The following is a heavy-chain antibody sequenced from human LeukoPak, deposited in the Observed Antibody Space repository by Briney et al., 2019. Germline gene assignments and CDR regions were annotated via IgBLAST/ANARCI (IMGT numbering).Heavy chain of an antibody. D-gene: IGHD4-17*01. CDR1: GFTFSRYW. CDR3: ARGGADYVIGY. Sequence: GGSLRLSCTASGFTFSRYWMAWVRQAPGKGLEWVANIKEDGSAKYYVDSMKGRFTISRDNTKNSLYLQMNNLRAEDTAVYYCARGGADYVIGYWGQGTLVTVSS. V-gene: IGHV3-7*02. J-gene: IGHJ4*02. CDR2: IKEDGSAK.